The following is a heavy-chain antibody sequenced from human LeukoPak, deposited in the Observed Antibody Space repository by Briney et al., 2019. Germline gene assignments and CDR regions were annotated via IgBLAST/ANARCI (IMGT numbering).Heavy chain of an antibody. CDR3: ARVVVAATRYYFDY. Sequence: SVKVSCKASGGTFSSYAISWVRQAPGQGLEWMGRIIPILGIANYAQKFQGRVTITAGKSTSTAYMELSSLRSEDTAVYYCARVVVAATRYYFDYWGQGTLVTVSS. J-gene: IGHJ4*02. V-gene: IGHV1-69*04. CDR2: IIPILGIA. CDR1: GGTFSSYA. D-gene: IGHD2-15*01.